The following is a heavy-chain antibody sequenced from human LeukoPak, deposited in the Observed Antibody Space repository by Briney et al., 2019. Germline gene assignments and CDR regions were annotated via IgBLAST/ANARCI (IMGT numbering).Heavy chain of an antibody. CDR2: IYYSGST. J-gene: IGHJ4*02. V-gene: IGHV4-59*01. CDR3: AREYYYDSSGDYYFDY. D-gene: IGHD3-22*01. Sequence: SETLSLTCTVSGGSISSYYWSWIRQPPGKGLEWIGYIYYSGSTNYNPSLKSRVTISVDTSKNQFSLKLSSVTAADTAVYYCAREYYYDSSGDYYFDYWGQGTLVTVSS. CDR1: GGSISSYY.